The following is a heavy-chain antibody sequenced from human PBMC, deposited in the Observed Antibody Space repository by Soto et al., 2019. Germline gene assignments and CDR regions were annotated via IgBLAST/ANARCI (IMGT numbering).Heavy chain of an antibody. CDR1: GYDLTPHH. CDR2: INPTDGIS. V-gene: IGHV1-46*01. Sequence: QVHLVQSGAEVKKPGASLKVSCKASGYDLTPHHIHWVRQAPGQGLEWMAIINPTDGISRFAQEFQGRVTLTRDMSRTTCYMEMTSLRSEDTAVYYCARAHQRDRSIMDVWGQGTTVTVSS. CDR3: ARAHQRDRSIMDV. J-gene: IGHJ6*02. D-gene: IGHD3-22*01.